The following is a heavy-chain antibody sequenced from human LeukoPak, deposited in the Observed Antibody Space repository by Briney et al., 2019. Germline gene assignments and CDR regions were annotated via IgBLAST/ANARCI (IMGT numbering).Heavy chain of an antibody. V-gene: IGHV3-9*01. J-gene: IGHJ4*02. CDR3: AKAMSGSYPSLDY. Sequence: PGGSLRLSCAASGFTFDDYAMHWVRQAPGKGLEWVSGISWNSGSIGYADSVKGRFTISRDNSKNTLYLQMNSLRAEDTAVYYCAKAMSGSYPSLDYWGQGTLVTVSS. CDR2: ISWNSGSI. CDR1: GFTFDDYA. D-gene: IGHD1-26*01.